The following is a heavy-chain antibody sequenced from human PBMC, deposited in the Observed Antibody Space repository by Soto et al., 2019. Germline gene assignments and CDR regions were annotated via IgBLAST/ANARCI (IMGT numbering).Heavy chain of an antibody. CDR1: GFTFSSYG. J-gene: IGHJ4*02. CDR2: ISYDGSNK. CDR3: AKENIAAAASPTFDY. Sequence: PGGSLRLSCAASGFTFSSYGMHWVRQAPGKGLEWVAVISYDGSNKYYADSVKGRFTISRDNSKNTLYLQMNSLRAEDTAVYYCAKENIAAAASPTFDYWGQGTLVTVSS. D-gene: IGHD6-13*01. V-gene: IGHV3-30*18.